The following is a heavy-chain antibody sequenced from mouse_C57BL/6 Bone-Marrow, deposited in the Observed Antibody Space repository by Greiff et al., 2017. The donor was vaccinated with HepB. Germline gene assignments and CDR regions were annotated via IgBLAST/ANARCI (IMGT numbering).Heavy chain of an antibody. CDR1: GYTFTSYW. Sequence: VQLVESGAELVKPGASVKVSCKASGYTFTSYWMHWVKQRPGQGLEWIGRIHPSDSDTNYNQKFKGKATLTVDKSSSTAYMQLSSLTSEDSAVYYCAIGDYYGSSYGWYFDVWGTGTTVTVSS. CDR3: AIGDYYGSSYGWYFDV. CDR2: IHPSDSDT. D-gene: IGHD1-1*01. V-gene: IGHV1-74*01. J-gene: IGHJ1*03.